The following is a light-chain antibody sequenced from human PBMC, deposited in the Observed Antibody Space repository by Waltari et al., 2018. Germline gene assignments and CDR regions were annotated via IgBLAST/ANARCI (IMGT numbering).Light chain of an antibody. J-gene: IGLJ3*02. V-gene: IGLV2-23*03. CDR2: EGS. CDR1: SSDGGSYNL. CDR3: CSYAGSSTFERV. Sequence: QSALTQPASVSGSPGQSITISCTGTSSDGGSYNLVSWYQQHPGKAPKLMIYEGSKRPSGVSNRFSGSKSGNTASLTISGLQAEDEADYYCCSYAGSSTFERVFGGGTKLTVL.